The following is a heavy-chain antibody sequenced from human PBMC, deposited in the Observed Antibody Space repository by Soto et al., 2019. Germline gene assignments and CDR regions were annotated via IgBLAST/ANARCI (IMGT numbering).Heavy chain of an antibody. CDR1: GGSISSSSYY. V-gene: IGHV4-39*01. D-gene: IGHD4-17*01. CDR3: ARNPLVPFSGDEALNWFDP. Sequence: QLQLQESGPGLVKPSETLSLTCTVSGGSISSSSYYWGWIRQPPGKGLEWIGSIYYSRSTYYNPSLQSRVTISVDTSMNQFSLRLSSVTAADTAVYYCARNPLVPFSGDEALNWFDPCGQGTPVTVSS. J-gene: IGHJ5*02. CDR2: IYYSRST.